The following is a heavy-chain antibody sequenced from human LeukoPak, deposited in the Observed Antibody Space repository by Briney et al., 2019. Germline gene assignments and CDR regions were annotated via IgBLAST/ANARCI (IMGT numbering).Heavy chain of an antibody. CDR3: ARSPPGYSSGWGNNWFDP. Sequence: SETLSLTCTVSGGSISSYYWSWIRQPPGRGLEWIGYIYYSGSTNYNPSLKSRVTISVDTSKNQFSLKLSSVTAADTAVYYCARSPPGYSSGWGNNWFDPWGQGTLVTVSS. CDR2: IYYSGST. J-gene: IGHJ5*02. V-gene: IGHV4-59*08. D-gene: IGHD6-19*01. CDR1: GGSISSYY.